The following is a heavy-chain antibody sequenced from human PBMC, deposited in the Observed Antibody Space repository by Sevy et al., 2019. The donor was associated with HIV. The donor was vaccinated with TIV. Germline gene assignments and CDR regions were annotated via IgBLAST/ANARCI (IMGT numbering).Heavy chain of an antibody. CDR1: AFTFSDSW. Sequence: GGSPRLSCVASAFTFSDSWTTWVRQAPGKGLERIAFINEDGSRLGYVDSVRGRFTISRENTKNSLYLQMNSLRAEDTAVYFCSRDRAYSALDYWGQGTLVTVSS. CDR3: SRDRAYSALDY. CDR2: INEDGSRL. V-gene: IGHV3-7*01. J-gene: IGHJ4*02. D-gene: IGHD5-18*01.